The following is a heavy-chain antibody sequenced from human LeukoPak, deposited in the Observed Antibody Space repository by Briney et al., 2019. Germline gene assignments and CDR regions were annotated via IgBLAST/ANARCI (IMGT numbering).Heavy chain of an antibody. CDR3: ARGQPQRYNSDWYVNWFDP. V-gene: IGHV4-59*01. Sequence: SETLSPTCTVSGASISSSYWSWIRQPPGKGLEWIGYIYYSGTTKYNPSLRSRVTISIDTSKNQFSLKVNSVTAADTAVYYCARGQPQRYNSDWYVNWFDPWGQGTLVSVSS. D-gene: IGHD6-19*01. CDR2: IYYSGTT. CDR1: GASISSSY. J-gene: IGHJ5*02.